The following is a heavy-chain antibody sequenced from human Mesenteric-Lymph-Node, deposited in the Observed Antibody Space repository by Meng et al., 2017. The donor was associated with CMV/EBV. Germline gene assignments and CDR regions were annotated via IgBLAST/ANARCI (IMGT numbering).Heavy chain of an antibody. D-gene: IGHD3-10*01. Sequence: EASGFTFSNNAMSWVRQAPGKGLEWVSSISGSYGSTYYADSVKGRFTISRDNSKNTLGLQMNSLSAEDTAIYYCAKRSPQGTYYYDNWGQGTLVTVSS. CDR1: GFTFSNNA. CDR3: AKRSPQGTYYYDN. V-gene: IGHV3-23*01. CDR2: ISGSYGST. J-gene: IGHJ4*02.